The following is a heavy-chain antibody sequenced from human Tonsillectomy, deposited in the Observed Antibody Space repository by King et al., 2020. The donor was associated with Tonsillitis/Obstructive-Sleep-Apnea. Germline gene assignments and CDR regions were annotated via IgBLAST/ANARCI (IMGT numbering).Heavy chain of an antibody. D-gene: IGHD6-19*01. V-gene: IGHV3-74*01. J-gene: IGHJ4*02. Sequence: VQLVESGGGLVQPGGSLRLSCGASRFTFSSYGMHWVRQVPGKGLVWVSRINSDGSNTGYEDSVKGRFTISRDNAENTLYLQMNSLRAEDTAVYYCARGSSDWYGIDYWGQGTLVTVSS. CDR2: INSDGSNT. CDR1: RFTFSSYG. CDR3: ARGSSDWYGIDY.